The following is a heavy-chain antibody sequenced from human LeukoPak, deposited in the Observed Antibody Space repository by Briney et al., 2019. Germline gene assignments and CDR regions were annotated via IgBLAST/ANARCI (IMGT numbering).Heavy chain of an antibody. Sequence: EASVKVSCRASGYTFTSYYMHWVRQAPGQGLEWMGIINPSGGSTSYAQKFQGRVTMTRDTSTSTVYMELSSLRSEDTAVYYCARAIGSGYFDHWGQGTLVTVSS. V-gene: IGHV1-46*01. J-gene: IGHJ4*02. CDR3: ARAIGSGYFDH. D-gene: IGHD1-14*01. CDR1: GYTFTSYY. CDR2: INPSGGST.